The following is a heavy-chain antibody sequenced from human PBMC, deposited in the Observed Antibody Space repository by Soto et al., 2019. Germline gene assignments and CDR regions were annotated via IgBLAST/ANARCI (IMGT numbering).Heavy chain of an antibody. V-gene: IGHV4-31*02. J-gene: IGHJ5*02. CDR3: ARDPVP. CDR1: GCY. CDR2: ILNSGTT. Sequence: GCYWSWIRQQPGKGLEWIGYILNSGTTYYNPSLKSRVTISADTSKNQFSLKLSSVTAADTAVYYCARDPVPWGQGTLVLVSS.